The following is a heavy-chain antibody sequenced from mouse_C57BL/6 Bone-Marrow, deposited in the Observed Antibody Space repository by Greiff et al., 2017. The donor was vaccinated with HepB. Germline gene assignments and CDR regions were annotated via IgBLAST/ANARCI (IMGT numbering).Heavy chain of an antibody. D-gene: IGHD3-3*01. J-gene: IGHJ3*01. CDR2: ISNGGGST. CDR1: GFTFSDYY. Sequence: EVKLMESGGGLVQPGGSLKLSCAASGFTFSDYYMYWVRQTPEKRLEWVAYISNGGGSTYYPDTVKGRFTISRDNAKNTLYLQMSRLKSEDTAMYYCARTGDGACFAYWGQGTLVTVSA. V-gene: IGHV5-12*01. CDR3: ARTGDGACFAY.